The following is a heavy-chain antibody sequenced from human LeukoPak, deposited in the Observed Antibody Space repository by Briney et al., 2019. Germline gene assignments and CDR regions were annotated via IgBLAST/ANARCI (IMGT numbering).Heavy chain of an antibody. Sequence: GGSLRLSCAASGFAFNEFWMHWVRQAPGKGLMWVSRIHKDGLHTWYADSMKGRFTISRDNAENTVYLQLNSLRVEDTAVYYCARESEAAGTYYLDHWGQGNLVTVSS. CDR3: ARESEAAGTYYLDH. J-gene: IGHJ4*02. D-gene: IGHD6-25*01. V-gene: IGHV3-74*01. CDR2: IHKDGLHT. CDR1: GFAFNEFW.